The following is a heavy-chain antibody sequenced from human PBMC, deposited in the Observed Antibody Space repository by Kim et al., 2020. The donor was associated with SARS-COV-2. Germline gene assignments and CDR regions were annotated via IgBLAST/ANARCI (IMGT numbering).Heavy chain of an antibody. V-gene: IGHV3-43*02. D-gene: IGHD6-13*01. CDR2: ISGDGDIT. CDR1: GFTFDNCA. Sequence: GGSLRLSCAASGFTFDNCAMHWVRQAPGKGLEWVSLISGDGDITYYADSVKGRFTISRDSSRNSLYLQMNSLRLEDTALYYCAKATAGHFYYYGLDVWGQGTTVTVSS. CDR3: AKATAGHFYYYGLDV. J-gene: IGHJ6*02.